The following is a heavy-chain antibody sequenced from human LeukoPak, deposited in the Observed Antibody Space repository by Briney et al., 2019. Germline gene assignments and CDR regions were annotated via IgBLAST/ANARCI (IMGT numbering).Heavy chain of an antibody. J-gene: IGHJ4*02. V-gene: IGHV1-8*01. Sequence: ASVKVSCKASGYTFTRDDINWVRQATGQGLEWMGWMNPNSGTTGYAQKFQGRVTMTRNTLMSTAYMELSSLRSEDTAVYYCARGPTGYGDYYFDYWGQGTLVTVSS. D-gene: IGHD4-17*01. CDR2: MNPNSGTT. CDR3: ARGPTGYGDYYFDY. CDR1: GYTFTRDD.